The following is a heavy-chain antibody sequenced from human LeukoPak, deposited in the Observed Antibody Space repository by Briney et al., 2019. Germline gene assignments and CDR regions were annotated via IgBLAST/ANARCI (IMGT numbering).Heavy chain of an antibody. CDR3: ARDGGGNDC. V-gene: IGHV4-4*02. CDR1: GGSITSTNL. Sequence: SGTLSLACAVSGGSITSTNLWNWVRQPPGKGLEWIGQIHHSGSTNYNPSLKSRVTISVDKSNNQFSLKLRSVTAADTAVYYCARDGGGNDCWGQGTLVTVSS. J-gene: IGHJ4*02. CDR2: IHHSGST. D-gene: IGHD4-23*01.